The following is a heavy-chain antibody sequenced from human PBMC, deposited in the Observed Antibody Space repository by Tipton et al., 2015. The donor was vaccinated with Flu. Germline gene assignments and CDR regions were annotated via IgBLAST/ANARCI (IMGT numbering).Heavy chain of an antibody. CDR2: IYASGST. D-gene: IGHD1-14*01. CDR1: GGSISSYY. Sequence: GLVKPSETLSFMCTVSGGSISSYYWTWIRQPAGKGLEWIGRIYASGSTNYNPSFTSRVTMSVDTSKNQFSLKLSSVTAADTAVYYCARYNRVGGLDYWGQGTLVTVSS. V-gene: IGHV4-4*07. CDR3: ARYNRVGGLDY. J-gene: IGHJ4*02.